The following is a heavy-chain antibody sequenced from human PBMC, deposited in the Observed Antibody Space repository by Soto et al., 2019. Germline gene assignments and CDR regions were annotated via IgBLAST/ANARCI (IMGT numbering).Heavy chain of an antibody. CDR3: ASTAARRLDY. D-gene: IGHD6-6*01. V-gene: IGHV4-31*03. CDR2: IYYSATT. J-gene: IGHJ4*02. CDR1: GGSISSGAYY. Sequence: SETLSLTCTVSGGSISSGAYYWSWVRQFPGKGLEWIAYIYYSATTYYNPSLESRITISIDSSRNQFSLKLRSVTAADTAVYYCASTAARRLDYWGQGTLVTVSS.